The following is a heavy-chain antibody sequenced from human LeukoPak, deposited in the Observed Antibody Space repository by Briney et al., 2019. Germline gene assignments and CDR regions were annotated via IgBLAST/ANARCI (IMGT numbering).Heavy chain of an antibody. CDR2: IYYSGST. CDR3: ASPYCCSTSCYANKWFDP. D-gene: IGHD2-2*01. J-gene: IGHJ5*02. CDR1: GGSISSSSYY. V-gene: IGHV4-39*01. Sequence: PSETLSLTCTVSGGSISSSSYYWGWIRQPPGKGLEWIGSIYYSGSTYYNPSLKSRVTISVDTSKNQFSLKLRSVTAADTAVYYCASPYCCSTSCYANKWFDPWGQGTLVTVSS.